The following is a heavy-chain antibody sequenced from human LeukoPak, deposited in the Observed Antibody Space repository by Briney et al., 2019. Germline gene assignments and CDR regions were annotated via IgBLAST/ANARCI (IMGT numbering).Heavy chain of an antibody. CDR3: ARHTDIAAAGIWGNFDY. CDR1: GGSISSSSYY. V-gene: IGHV4-39*01. CDR2: IYYSGST. J-gene: IGHJ4*02. Sequence: PSETLSLTCTVSGGSISSSSYYWGWIRQPPGKGLEWIGSIYYSGSTYYNPSLKSRVTISVDTSKNQFSLKLSSVTAADTAVYYCARHTDIAAAGIWGNFDYWGQGTLVTVSS. D-gene: IGHD6-13*01.